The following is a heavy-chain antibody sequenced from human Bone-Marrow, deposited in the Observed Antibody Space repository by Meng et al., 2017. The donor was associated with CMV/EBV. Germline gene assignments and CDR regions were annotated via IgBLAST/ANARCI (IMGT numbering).Heavy chain of an antibody. CDR2: ISSSSSTI. CDR1: GFTFSSYG. V-gene: IGHV3-48*04. J-gene: IGHJ4*02. D-gene: IGHD3-10*01. CDR3: ARGPRGQPTPGDY. Sequence: GESLKISCAASGFTFSSYGMHWVRQAPGKGLEWVSYISSSSSTIYYADSVKGRFTISRDNAKNSLYLQMNSLRAEDTAVYYCARGPRGQPTPGDYWGQGTLVTVSS.